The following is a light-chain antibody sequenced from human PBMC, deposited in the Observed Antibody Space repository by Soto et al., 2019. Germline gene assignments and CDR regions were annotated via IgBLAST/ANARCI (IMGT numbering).Light chain of an antibody. CDR1: SSDVGGYNY. Sequence: QSVLTQPASVSGSPGQSITISCTGTSSDVGGYNYVSWYQQHPGKAPKHMIYEVSNRPSGVSNRFSGYKSGNKSSLTISGLPAEDEADYYSSSYTGSNTPYVFGTGTKVTVL. V-gene: IGLV2-14*01. J-gene: IGLJ1*01. CDR2: EVS. CDR3: SSYTGSNTPYV.